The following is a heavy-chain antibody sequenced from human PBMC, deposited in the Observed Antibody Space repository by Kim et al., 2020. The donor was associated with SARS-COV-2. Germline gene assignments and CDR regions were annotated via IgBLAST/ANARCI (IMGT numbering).Heavy chain of an antibody. V-gene: IGHV4-34*01. CDR3: AREQIAVAGTSSSGHMDV. Sequence: SETLSLTCAVYGGSFSGYYWSWIRQPPGKGLEWIGEINHSGSTNYNPSLKSRVTISVDTSKNQFSLKLSSVTAADTAVYYCAREQIAVAGTSSSGHMDVWGEGTTVTVSS. D-gene: IGHD6-19*01. CDR2: INHSGST. CDR1: GGSFSGYY. J-gene: IGHJ6*03.